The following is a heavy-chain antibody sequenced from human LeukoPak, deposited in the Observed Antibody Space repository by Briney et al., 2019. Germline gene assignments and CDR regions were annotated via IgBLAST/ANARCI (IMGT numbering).Heavy chain of an antibody. CDR2: ISGSGGST. Sequence: GGSLRLSCAASGFTFSSYAMSWVRQAPGKRLEWVSAISGSGGSTYYADSVKGRFTISRDNSKNPLYLQMNSLRAEDTAVYYCAKGHGLLWFGEEDYWGQGTLVTVSS. CDR1: GFTFSSYA. J-gene: IGHJ4*02. V-gene: IGHV3-23*01. CDR3: AKGHGLLWFGEEDY. D-gene: IGHD3-10*01.